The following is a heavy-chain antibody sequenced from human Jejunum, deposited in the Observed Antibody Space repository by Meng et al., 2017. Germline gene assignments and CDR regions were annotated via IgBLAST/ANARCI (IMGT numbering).Heavy chain of an antibody. V-gene: IGHV3-23*01. CDR1: GFTFNNFA. CDR3: AKSTVDSGGAYYFDH. Sequence: GGSLRLSCVVSGFTFNNFAMSWVRQAPGKGPEWVSSISRGINAGTTYYADSVKGRFTSFKYSSKNTLTLEMNNLRAEDTAVYFCAKSTVDSGGAYYFDHWGQGTLVTVSS. J-gene: IGHJ4*02. D-gene: IGHD6-19*01. CDR2: ISRGINAGTT.